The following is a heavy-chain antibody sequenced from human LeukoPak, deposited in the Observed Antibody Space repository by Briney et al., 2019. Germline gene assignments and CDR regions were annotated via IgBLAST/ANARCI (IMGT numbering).Heavy chain of an antibody. D-gene: IGHD1-26*01. CDR2: IYYSGST. J-gene: IGHJ5*02. Sequence: SETLSLTCAVYGGSFSGYYWSWIRQPPGKGLEWIGYIYYSGSTNYNPSLKSRVTISVDTSKNQFSLKLSSVTAADTAVYYCASAGWYSGSYYDWFDPWGQGTLVTVSS. CDR1: GGSFSGYY. V-gene: IGHV4-59*01. CDR3: ASAGWYSGSYYDWFDP.